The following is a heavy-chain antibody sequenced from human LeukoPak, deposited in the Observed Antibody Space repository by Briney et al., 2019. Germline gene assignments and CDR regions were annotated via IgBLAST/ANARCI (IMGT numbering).Heavy chain of an antibody. Sequence: GGSLRLSCAASGFTFSSYSMNWVRQAPGKGLGWVSSISSSSSYIYYADSVKGRFTISRDNAKNSLYLQMNSLRAEDTAVYYCARAERSTNFYYDSSGYPYDYWGQGTLVTVSS. D-gene: IGHD3-22*01. CDR3: ARAERSTNFYYDSSGYPYDY. CDR2: ISSSSSYI. CDR1: GFTFSSYS. V-gene: IGHV3-21*01. J-gene: IGHJ4*02.